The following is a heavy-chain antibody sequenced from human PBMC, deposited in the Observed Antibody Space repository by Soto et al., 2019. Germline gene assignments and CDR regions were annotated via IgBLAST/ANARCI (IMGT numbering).Heavy chain of an antibody. CDR1: GFTFSSYS. Sequence: GGSLRLSCAASGFTFSSYSMNWLRQAPGKGLEWVSYISSTGSTTYYADSVKGRFTISRDNAKNSLFLQMNRPRADDTAVYYCAKGADSGSYTYDYWGQGALVTVSS. CDR2: ISSTGSTT. D-gene: IGHD1-26*01. J-gene: IGHJ4*02. V-gene: IGHV3-48*01. CDR3: AKGADSGSYTYDY.